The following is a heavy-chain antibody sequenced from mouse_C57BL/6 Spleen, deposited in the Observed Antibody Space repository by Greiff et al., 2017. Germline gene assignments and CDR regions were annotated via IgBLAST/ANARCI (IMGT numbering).Heavy chain of an antibody. D-gene: IGHD1-1*01. CDR3: TRRPTVVATRGYFAV. Sequence: QVQLKQSGAELVRPGASVTLSCKASGYTFTDYEMHWVKQTPVHGLEWIGAIDPETGGTAYNQKFKGKAILTADKSSSTAYMELRSLTSEDSTVYYCTRRPTVVATRGYFAVWGTGTTVTVSS. J-gene: IGHJ1*03. V-gene: IGHV1-15*01. CDR2: IDPETGGT. CDR1: GYTFTDYE.